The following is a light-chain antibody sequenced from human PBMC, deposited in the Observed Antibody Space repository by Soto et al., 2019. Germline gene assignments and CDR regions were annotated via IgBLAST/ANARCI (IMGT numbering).Light chain of an antibody. Sequence: QAVVTQPPSVSGAPGQRVTISCTGSSSNIGAGYDVHWYQQLPGTAPKLLIYGNNNRPSGVPDRFSGSKSGTSASLAITGLQAEDEADYYCQSYDSSLSGWLFGGGTKVTVL. V-gene: IGLV1-40*01. J-gene: IGLJ3*02. CDR1: SSNIGAGYD. CDR2: GNN. CDR3: QSYDSSLSGWL.